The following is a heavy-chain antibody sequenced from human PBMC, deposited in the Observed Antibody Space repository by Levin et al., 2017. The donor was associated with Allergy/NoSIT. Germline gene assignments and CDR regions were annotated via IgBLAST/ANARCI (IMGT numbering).Heavy chain of an antibody. CDR1: SISGYY. CDR3: ARQQPGTDGLDI. CDR2: AYYSGST. V-gene: IGHV4-59*01. D-gene: IGHD1-1*01. J-gene: IGHJ3*02. Sequence: SETLSLTCTGSISGYYWSWIRQPPGKGLEWIGFAYYSGSTNYNPSLESRVTISIDTSKKQFSLTLSSMIAADTAVYYCARQQPGTDGLDIWGQGTMVIVSS.